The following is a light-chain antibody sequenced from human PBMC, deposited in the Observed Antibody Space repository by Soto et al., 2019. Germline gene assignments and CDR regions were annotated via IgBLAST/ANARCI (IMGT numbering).Light chain of an antibody. V-gene: IGLV2-14*01. J-gene: IGLJ2*01. Sequence: QSVLTQPASVSASPGQSISISCTGTSNDVGAFDYVSWYQQHPGKAPKLIIFEVFNRPSGVSTRFSGSKSGSTASLTISGLQAEDAADYFCSSYTTNNAHVFGGGTKVTVL. CDR1: SNDVGAFDY. CDR3: SSYTTNNAHV. CDR2: EVF.